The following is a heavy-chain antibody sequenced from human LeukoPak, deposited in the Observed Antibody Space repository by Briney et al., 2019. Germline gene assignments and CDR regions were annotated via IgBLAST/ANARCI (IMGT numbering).Heavy chain of an antibody. CDR3: ARDGSPFQL. V-gene: IGHV3-53*04. D-gene: IGHD1-1*01. CDR2: VYSDGSI. J-gene: IGHJ1*01. CDR1: GVTVSHNY. Sequence: GGSLRLSCAASGVTVSHNYMNWVRQAPGEGLEWVSVVYSDGSIHYTESVKGRFTISRHNSNNTLSLQMNSLRAEDTAVYYCARDGSPFQLWGQGTLVTVSP.